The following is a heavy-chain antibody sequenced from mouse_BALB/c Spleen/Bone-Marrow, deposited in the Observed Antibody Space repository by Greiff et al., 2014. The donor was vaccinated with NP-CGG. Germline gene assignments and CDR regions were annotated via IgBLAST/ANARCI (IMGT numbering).Heavy chain of an antibody. CDR2: INPSSGYT. CDR1: GYTFTTYT. V-gene: IGHV1-4*01. D-gene: IGHD2-1*01. CDR3: AKVYGNYDAMDY. Sequence: QVHVKQSGAELARPGASVKMSCRASGYTFTTYTMHWVKQRPGQGLEWIGYINPSSGYTYYNQKFKDRATLTADKSSSAAYLQLSSLTSEDSAVYYGAKVYGNYDAMDYWGQGTSVTVSA. J-gene: IGHJ4*01.